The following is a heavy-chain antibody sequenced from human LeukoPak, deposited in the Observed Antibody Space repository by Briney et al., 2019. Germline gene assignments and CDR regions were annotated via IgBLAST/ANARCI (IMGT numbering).Heavy chain of an antibody. D-gene: IGHD3/OR15-3a*01. CDR2: FYHGGNT. Sequence: SETLSLTCTVSGYSISTGYYWDWIRQPPGKGLEWIGTFYHGGNTYYNASLKSQVSISIDTSKNQFSLRLTSVTAADTAVYYCARQTGSGLFILPGGQGTLVTVSS. CDR1: GYSISTGYY. J-gene: IGHJ4*02. V-gene: IGHV4-38-2*02. CDR3: ARQTGSGLFILP.